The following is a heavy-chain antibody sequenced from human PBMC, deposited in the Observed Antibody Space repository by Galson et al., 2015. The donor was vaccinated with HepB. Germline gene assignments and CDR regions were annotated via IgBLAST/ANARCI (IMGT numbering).Heavy chain of an antibody. CDR1: GFTVSSNY. CDR2: IYSGGST. CDR3: ARDPRRRYYGSGSDYYYYGMDV. Sequence: SLRLSCAASGFTVSSNYMSWVRQAPGKGLEWVSVIYSGGSTYYADSVKGRFTISRHNSKNTLYLQMNSLRAEDTAVYYCARDPRRRYYGSGSDYYYYGMDVWGQGTTVTVPS. D-gene: IGHD3-10*01. V-gene: IGHV3-53*04. J-gene: IGHJ6*02.